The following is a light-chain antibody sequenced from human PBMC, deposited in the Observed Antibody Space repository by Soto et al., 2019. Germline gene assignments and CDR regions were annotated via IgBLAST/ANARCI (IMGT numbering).Light chain of an antibody. J-gene: IGLJ2*01. CDR3: ATWDDSLYGMV. CDR1: SSNIGRNP. V-gene: IGLV1-44*01. CDR2: TNN. Sequence: QSVLTQPPSASGTPGQRVTISCSGGSSNIGRNPVNWYLQLPGTAPKLLIYTNNQRPSGVPDRVSASKSGTSASLTISGLRSEDEADYYCATWDDSLYGMVFGGGTKVTVL.